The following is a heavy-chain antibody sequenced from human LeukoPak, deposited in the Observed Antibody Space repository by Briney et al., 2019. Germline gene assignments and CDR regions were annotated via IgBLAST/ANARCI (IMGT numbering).Heavy chain of an antibody. CDR1: GFTFGDYA. D-gene: IGHD3-22*01. CDR2: IRSKAYGGTT. Sequence: GGSLRLSCTASGFTFGDYAMSWFRQAPGKGLEWVGFIRSKAYGGTTEYAASVKGRFTISRDDSKSIAYLQMNSLKTEDTAVYYCTRDRAPWYYHDSSGYLSIFDYWGQGTLVTVSS. J-gene: IGHJ4*02. CDR3: TRDRAPWYYHDSSGYLSIFDY. V-gene: IGHV3-49*03.